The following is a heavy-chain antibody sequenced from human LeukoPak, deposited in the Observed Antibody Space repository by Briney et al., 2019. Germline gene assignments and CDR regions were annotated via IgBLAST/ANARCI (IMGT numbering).Heavy chain of an antibody. CDR1: GFTFSNYA. CDR2: IVSDGSST. J-gene: IGHJ4*02. CDR3: ARDGSLPDY. Sequence: GGSLRLSCAASGFTFSNYAMSWVRQAPGKGLVWVSRIVSDGSSTSYADSVKGRFTISRDNAKNTLYLQMNSLRAEDTAVYYCARDGSLPDYWGQGTLVTVSS. V-gene: IGHV3-74*01.